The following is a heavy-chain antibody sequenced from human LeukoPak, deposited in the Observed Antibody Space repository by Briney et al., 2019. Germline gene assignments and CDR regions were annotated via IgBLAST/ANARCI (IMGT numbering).Heavy chain of an antibody. Sequence: ASVKVSRKASGYTFTGYYMHWVRQAPGQGLEWMGWINPKSGGTNYAQKFQGRVTMTRDTSISTAYMEQSRLRSDDTAVYYCARSEYSSSAGSIDYWGQGTLVTVSS. CDR1: GYTFTGYY. V-gene: IGHV1-2*02. CDR2: INPKSGGT. CDR3: ARSEYSSSAGSIDY. J-gene: IGHJ4*02. D-gene: IGHD6-6*01.